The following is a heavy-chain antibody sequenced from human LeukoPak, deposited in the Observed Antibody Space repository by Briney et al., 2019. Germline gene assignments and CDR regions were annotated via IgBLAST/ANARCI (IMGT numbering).Heavy chain of an antibody. V-gene: IGHV5-51*01. CDR1: GYSFTTYW. CDR2: IYPADSTA. Sequence: GESLKISRKASGYSFTTYWIGWVRQVPGKGLEWVGIIYPADSTAKYSPSFQGQVTISVDKSISTAYLQWSSLKASDTAMYYCARRADAFDIWGQGTMVTVSS. CDR3: ARRADAFDI. J-gene: IGHJ3*02.